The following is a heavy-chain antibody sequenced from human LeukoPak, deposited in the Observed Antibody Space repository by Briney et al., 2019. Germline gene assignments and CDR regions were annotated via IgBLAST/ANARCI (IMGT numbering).Heavy chain of an antibody. CDR2: IYYSGST. J-gene: IGHJ4*02. Sequence: SETLSLTCTVSGGSISSCYWSWIRQPPGKGLEWIGYIYYSGSTNYNPSLKSRVTISVDTSKNQFSLKLSSVTAADTAVYYCARGELPKLIYFDYWGQGTLVTVSS. CDR1: GGSISSCY. CDR3: ARGELPKLIYFDY. V-gene: IGHV4-59*01. D-gene: IGHD1-26*01.